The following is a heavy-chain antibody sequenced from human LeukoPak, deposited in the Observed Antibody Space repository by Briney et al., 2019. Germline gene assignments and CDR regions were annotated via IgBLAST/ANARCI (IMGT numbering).Heavy chain of an antibody. J-gene: IGHJ4*02. CDR3: ARDIPYGDYVGY. CDR2: ISSSSSYI. CDR1: GFTFSSYS. Sequence: GGSLRLSCAASGFTFSSYSMNWVRQAPGEGLEGVSSISSSSSYIYYADSVKGRFTISRDNAKNSLYLQMNSLRAEDTAVYYCARDIPYGDYVGYWGQGTLVTVSS. V-gene: IGHV3-21*01. D-gene: IGHD4-17*01.